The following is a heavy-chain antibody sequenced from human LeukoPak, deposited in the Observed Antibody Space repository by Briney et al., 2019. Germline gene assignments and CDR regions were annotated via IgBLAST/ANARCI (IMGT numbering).Heavy chain of an antibody. D-gene: IGHD2-8*01. CDR3: AVMSLINGYYYGMDV. V-gene: IGHV4-61*01. CDR1: GGSVSSGSYY. CDR2: IYYSGST. J-gene: IGHJ6*02. Sequence: KTSETLSLTCTVSGGSVSSGSYYWSWIRQPPGKGLEWIGYIYYSGSTKYNPSLKSRVTISVDTSKNQFSLKLSSVTAADTAVYYCAVMSLINGYYYGMDVWGQGTTVTVSS.